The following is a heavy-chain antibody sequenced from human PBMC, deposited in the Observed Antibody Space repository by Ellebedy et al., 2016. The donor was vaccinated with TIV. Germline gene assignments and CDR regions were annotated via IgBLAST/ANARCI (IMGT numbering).Heavy chain of an antibody. CDR3: ARTFNYPEY. CDR1: GYIFTDYG. CDR2: LSTYNGDT. J-gene: IGHJ4*02. Sequence: AASVKVSCKASGYIFTDYGITWVRQAPGQGLEWLGWLSTYNGDTNYAQKVQGRITMTRDTSANTAYMELRSLRSDDTAVYYCARTFNYPEYWGQGTLVTVSS. V-gene: IGHV1-18*01.